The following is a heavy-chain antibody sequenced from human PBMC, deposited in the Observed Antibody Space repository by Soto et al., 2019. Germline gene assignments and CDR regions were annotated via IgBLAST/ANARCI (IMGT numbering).Heavy chain of an antibody. CDR3: AGPLITMIVVVISFGAFDI. J-gene: IGHJ3*02. Sequence: SVKVSCRASGYTFTSYDINWVGQATEQGLEWMGRIIPILGIANYAQKFQGRVTITADKSTSTAYMELSSLRSEDTAVYYCAGPLITMIVVVISFGAFDIWGQGTMVTVSS. D-gene: IGHD3-22*01. V-gene: IGHV1-69*04. CDR2: IIPILGIA. CDR1: GYTFTSYD.